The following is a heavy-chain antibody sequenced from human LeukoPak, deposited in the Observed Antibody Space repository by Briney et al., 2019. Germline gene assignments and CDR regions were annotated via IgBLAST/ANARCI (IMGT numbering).Heavy chain of an antibody. CDR3: ARDGDYDILTGRASNYYMDV. Sequence: AASVKVSCMASGYTFTSYGISWVRQAPGQGLEWMGWISAYNGNTNYAQKLQGRVTMTTDTSTSTAYMELRSLRSDDTAVYYCARDGDYDILTGRASNYYMDVWGKGTTVTVSS. D-gene: IGHD3-9*01. J-gene: IGHJ6*03. CDR2: ISAYNGNT. CDR1: GYTFTSYG. V-gene: IGHV1-18*01.